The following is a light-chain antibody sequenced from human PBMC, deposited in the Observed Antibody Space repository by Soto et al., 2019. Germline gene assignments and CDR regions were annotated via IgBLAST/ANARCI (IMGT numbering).Light chain of an antibody. V-gene: IGKV3-11*01. CDR1: QRVSSS. CDR2: DAS. CDR3: QQRSDWPWT. J-gene: IGKJ1*01. Sequence: EIVLTQSPAILSLSPGERATLSCRASQRVSSSLAWYQQKPGQAPRLLIYDASNGATGIPARFSGSGSGTDFTLTIDSLEREDFAVYYCQQRSDWPWTFGQGTKVEIK.